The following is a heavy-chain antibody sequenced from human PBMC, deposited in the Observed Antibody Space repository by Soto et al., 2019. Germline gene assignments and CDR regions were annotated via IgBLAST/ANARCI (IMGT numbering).Heavy chain of an antibody. CDR3: ARDPSPTRWVDYYYGMDV. CDR2: ISYDGSNK. V-gene: IGHV3-30-3*01. CDR1: GFTFSSYA. J-gene: IGHJ6*02. D-gene: IGHD3-16*01. Sequence: GGSLRLSCAASGFTFSSYAMHWVRQAPGKGLEWVAVISYDGSNKYYADSVKGRFTISRDNSKNTLYLQMNSLRAEDTAVYYCARDPSPTRWVDYYYGMDVWGQGTTVTVSS.